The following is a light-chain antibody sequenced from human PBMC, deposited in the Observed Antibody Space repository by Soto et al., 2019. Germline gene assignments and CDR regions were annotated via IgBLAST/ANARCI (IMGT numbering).Light chain of an antibody. CDR3: QQTFKTPLT. CDR2: GAF. J-gene: IGKJ4*01. V-gene: IGKV1-39*01. Sequence: DIQMTQSPSALSASVGDRVTIPCRASQSISGYLTWFQQKPGKAPKLLIHGAFRLRSGVPSRFSGSGSGTDFTLTISSLQPEDFATYYCQQTFKTPLTFGGGTKV. CDR1: QSISGY.